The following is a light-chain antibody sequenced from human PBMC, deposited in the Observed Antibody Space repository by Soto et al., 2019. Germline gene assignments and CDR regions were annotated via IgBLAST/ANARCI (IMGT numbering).Light chain of an antibody. V-gene: IGKV3-15*01. CDR1: QSVSSN. CDR2: GAS. J-gene: IGKJ1*01. CDR3: QQSNNWPWT. Sequence: EIVMTQSPATLSVSPGERVTLSCRASQSVSSNLAWYQQKPGQAPRLFIYGASTRATGVPARFSGSGSGTEFTLTISSLQSEDFAVYYCQQSNNWPWTFGQGTKVEI.